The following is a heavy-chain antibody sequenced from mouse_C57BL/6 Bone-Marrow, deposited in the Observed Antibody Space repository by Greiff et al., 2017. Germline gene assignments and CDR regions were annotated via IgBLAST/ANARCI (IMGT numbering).Heavy chain of an antibody. Sequence: EVKLVESGGGLVKPGGSLTLSCAASGFTFSDYGMHWVRQAPEKGLEWVAYISSGSSTIYYADTVKGRFTISRDNAKNTLFLQMTSLRPEDTAMYYCARPLLGLYYFDYWGQGTTLTVSS. CDR1: GFTFSDYG. CDR3: ARPLLGLYYFDY. D-gene: IGHD2-10*01. CDR2: ISSGSSTI. V-gene: IGHV5-17*01. J-gene: IGHJ2*01.